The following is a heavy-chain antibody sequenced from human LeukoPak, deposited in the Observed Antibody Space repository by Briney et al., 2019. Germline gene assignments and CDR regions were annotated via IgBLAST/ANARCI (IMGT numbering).Heavy chain of an antibody. CDR1: GYSFTSYW. J-gene: IGHJ6*03. D-gene: IGHD6-13*01. CDR2: IYPGDSDT. CDR3: ARLGAPGIAAAGTLGYYYYYMDV. Sequence: GESLRISCKGSGYSFTSYWIGWVRQMPGKGLEWMGIIYPGDSDTRYSPSFQGQVTISADKSISTAYLQWSSLKASDTAMYYCARLGAPGIAAAGTLGYYYYYMDVWGKGTTVTVSS. V-gene: IGHV5-51*01.